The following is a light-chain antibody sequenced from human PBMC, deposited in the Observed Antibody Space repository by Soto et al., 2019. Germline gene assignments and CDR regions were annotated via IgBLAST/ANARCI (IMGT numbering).Light chain of an antibody. CDR2: GAS. J-gene: IGKJ2*01. CDR3: QQYDSYPYT. Sequence: EIVLTQSPGTLSLSPGERATLSCRASQSISNTFLAWYQQKPGQAPRLLIYGASSRATGTPDRFSGSGSGTDFTISISSLQPDDFATYYCQQYDSYPYTFGQGTKLEIK. CDR1: QSISNTF. V-gene: IGKV3-20*01.